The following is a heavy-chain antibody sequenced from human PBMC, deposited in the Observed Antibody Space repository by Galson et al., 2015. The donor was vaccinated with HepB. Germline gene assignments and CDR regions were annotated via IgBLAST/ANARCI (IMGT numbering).Heavy chain of an antibody. Sequence: SLRLSCAASGFIFSTYSMNWVRQAPGKGLEWVSSISSSNSYIYYADSVKGRFTISRDNAKNSLCLQMNSLRAEDTAVYYCARDRYSSHLDYWGQGTLVTVSS. CDR3: ARDRYSSHLDY. V-gene: IGHV3-21*01. D-gene: IGHD4-11*01. CDR1: GFIFSTYS. J-gene: IGHJ4*02. CDR2: ISSSNSYI.